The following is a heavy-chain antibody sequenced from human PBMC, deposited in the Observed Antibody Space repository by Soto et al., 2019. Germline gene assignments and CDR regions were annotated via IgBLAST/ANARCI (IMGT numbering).Heavy chain of an antibody. CDR1: GGSISSGGYY. J-gene: IGHJ5*02. D-gene: IGHD3-10*01. V-gene: IGHV4-31*03. CDR2: IYYSGST. Sequence: PSETLSLTCTVSGGSISSGGYYWSWIRQHPGKSLEWIGYIYYSGSTYYNPSLKSRVTISVDTSKNQFSLKLSSVTAADTAVYYCARVRYGIFYWFDPWGHGTLFTVSS. CDR3: ARVRYGIFYWFDP.